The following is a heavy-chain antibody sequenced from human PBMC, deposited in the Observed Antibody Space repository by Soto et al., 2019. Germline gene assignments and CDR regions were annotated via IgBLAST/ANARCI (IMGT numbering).Heavy chain of an antibody. D-gene: IGHD2-15*01. V-gene: IGHV3-21*02. Sequence: EVQLVESGGGLVKPGGSLRLSCAASGFTLSIYSMNWVRQAPGKGPEWVADITTSSSFRFYADSLKGRFTISRDDTKNSIYLQMNSLRDEDTGVYYCARDLGVALATLTLDIWGRGTLVTVSS. J-gene: IGHJ4*02. CDR2: ITTSSSFR. CDR3: ARDLGVALATLTLDI. CDR1: GFTLSIYS.